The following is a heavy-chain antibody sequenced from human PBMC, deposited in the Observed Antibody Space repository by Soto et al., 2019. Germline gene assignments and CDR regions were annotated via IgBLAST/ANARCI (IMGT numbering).Heavy chain of an antibody. CDR2: INSDGSTT. CDR3: ACLPMPRGPCGF. D-gene: IGHD3-10*01. CDR1: GFTFSSSW. Sequence: EVQLVESGGGLVQPGGSLRLSCAASGFTFSSSWKHWVRQVPGKGLVWVSRINSDGSTTQYADSVRGRFTISRDNAKNTLFLEVNSLTIEDTAVYFCACLPMPRGPCGFWGQGTLVTVSS. J-gene: IGHJ4*02. V-gene: IGHV3-74*03.